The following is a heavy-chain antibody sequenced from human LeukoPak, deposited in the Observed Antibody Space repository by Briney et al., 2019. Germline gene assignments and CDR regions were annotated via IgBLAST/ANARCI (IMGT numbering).Heavy chain of an antibody. D-gene: IGHD3-22*01. J-gene: IGHJ4*02. V-gene: IGHV4-34*01. CDR2: IYYSGST. CDR1: GGSFSDFY. Sequence: SETLSLTCAVYGGSFSDFYGSWIRQPPRKGLEWIGHIYYSGSTYYNPSLKSRVTISVDTSKNQFSLTLSSVTAADRAVYYCARLTYDSGGYPDYWGQGTLVTVSS. CDR3: ARLTYDSGGYPDY.